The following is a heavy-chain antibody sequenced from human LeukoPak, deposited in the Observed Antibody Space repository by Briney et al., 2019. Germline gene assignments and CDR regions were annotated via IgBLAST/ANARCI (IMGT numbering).Heavy chain of an antibody. CDR2: ISSSSSYI. J-gene: IGHJ4*02. CDR1: GFTFSSYS. Sequence: GGSLRLSCAASGFTFSSYSMNWVRQAPGKGLEWVSSISSSSSYIYYADSVKGRFTISRDNAKNSLYLQMNSLRAEDTAVYYCGPKYYYDSSGYEYFDYWGQGTLVTVSS. V-gene: IGHV3-21*04. CDR3: GPKYYYDSSGYEYFDY. D-gene: IGHD3-22*01.